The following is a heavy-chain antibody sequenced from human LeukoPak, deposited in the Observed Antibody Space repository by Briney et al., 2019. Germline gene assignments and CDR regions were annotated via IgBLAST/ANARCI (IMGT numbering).Heavy chain of an antibody. V-gene: IGHV3-15*01. J-gene: IGHJ4*02. CDR1: GIIFKDAW. CDR3: TTSGTPFQY. CDR2: IKNKADGGTT. D-gene: IGHD3-10*01. Sequence: PGGSLILSCGASGIIFKDAWMNWVRLAPGKGLEWVGRIKNKADGGTTDYAAPVRGRFIIPRDDSKNRLYLQMNSLKTEDTAVYYCTTSGTPFQYWGQGTLVTVSS.